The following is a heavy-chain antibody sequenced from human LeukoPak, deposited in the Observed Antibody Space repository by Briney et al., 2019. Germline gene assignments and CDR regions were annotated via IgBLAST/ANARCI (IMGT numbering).Heavy chain of an antibody. Sequence: GSLRLSCAASGFTFSNNAMSWVRQPPGKGLEWIGEIYHSGSTNYNPSLKSRVTISVDKSKNQFSLKLSSVTAADTAVYYCADSSGYHYWGQGTLVTVSS. CDR3: ADSSGYHY. V-gene: IGHV4-4*02. D-gene: IGHD3-22*01. CDR2: IYHSGST. CDR1: GFTFSNNAM. J-gene: IGHJ4*02.